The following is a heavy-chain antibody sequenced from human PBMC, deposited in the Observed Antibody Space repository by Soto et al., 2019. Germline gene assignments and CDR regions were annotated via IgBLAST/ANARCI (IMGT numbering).Heavy chain of an antibody. CDR1: GGSISSYY. D-gene: IGHD6-6*01. J-gene: IGHJ6*02. CDR3: ARSWVEYSSSGSYYYGMDG. V-gene: IGHV4-59*06. Sequence: SETLSLTCTVSGGSISSYYWSWIRQHPGKGLEWIGYIYYSGSTYYNPSLKSRVTISVDASKNQFSLKLSSVTAADTAVYYCARSWVEYSSSGSYYYGMDGWGQGNTVTVSS. CDR2: IYYSGST.